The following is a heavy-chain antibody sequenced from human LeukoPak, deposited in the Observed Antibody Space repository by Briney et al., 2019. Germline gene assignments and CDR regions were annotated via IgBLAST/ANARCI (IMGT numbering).Heavy chain of an antibody. Sequence: SETLSLTCTVSGGSISSYYWNWIRQPPGKGLEWIGYIYYSGSTNYNPSLKSRVTISVDKSKNQFSLKLSSVTAADTAVYYCARVGSSGYYPHDYWGQGTLVTVSS. CDR3: ARVGSSGYYPHDY. CDR1: GGSISSYY. V-gene: IGHV4-59*12. D-gene: IGHD3-22*01. J-gene: IGHJ4*02. CDR2: IYYSGST.